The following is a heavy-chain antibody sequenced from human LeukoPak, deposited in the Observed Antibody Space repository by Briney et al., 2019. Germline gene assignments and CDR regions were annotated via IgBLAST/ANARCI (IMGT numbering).Heavy chain of an antibody. V-gene: IGHV4-59*12. D-gene: IGHD5-18*01. Sequence: SETLSLTCTVSGGSISSYYWSWIRQPPGKGLEWIGYIYYSGSTNYNPSLKSRVTISVDTSKNQFSLKLSSVTAADTAVYYCANMGYSYAPGLFDPWGQGTLVTVSS. CDR1: GGSISSYY. CDR2: IYYSGST. J-gene: IGHJ5*02. CDR3: ANMGYSYAPGLFDP.